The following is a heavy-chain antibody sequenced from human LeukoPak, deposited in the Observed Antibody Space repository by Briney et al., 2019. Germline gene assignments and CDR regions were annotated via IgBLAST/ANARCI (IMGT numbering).Heavy chain of an antibody. CDR3: ARDPYDSSWGLCYFDY. J-gene: IGHJ4*02. V-gene: IGHV3-7*04. D-gene: IGHD3-22*01. Sequence: PGGALRLSCAASRFTLSGVWMSCGPQAPGKGLEWVANIKQDGSDKYYVDSVKGRFTISRDNAKNSLYLQMNSLRAEDTAVYYCARDPYDSSWGLCYFDYWGQGNLVTVSS. CDR2: IKQDGSDK. CDR1: RFTLSGVW.